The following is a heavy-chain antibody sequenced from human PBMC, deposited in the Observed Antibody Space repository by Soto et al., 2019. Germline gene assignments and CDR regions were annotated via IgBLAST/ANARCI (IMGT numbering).Heavy chain of an antibody. J-gene: IGHJ3*02. V-gene: IGHV5-51*01. CDR1: GYSFTSYW. D-gene: IGHD4-17*01. CDR2: IYPGDSDT. Sequence: GESLKISCKGSGYSFTSYWIGWVRQMPGKGLEWMGIIYPGDSDTRYSPSFQGQVTISADKSISTAYLQWSSLKASDTAMYYCASRGLNDYGDYSRAFDIWGQGTMVTVSS. CDR3: ASRGLNDYGDYSRAFDI.